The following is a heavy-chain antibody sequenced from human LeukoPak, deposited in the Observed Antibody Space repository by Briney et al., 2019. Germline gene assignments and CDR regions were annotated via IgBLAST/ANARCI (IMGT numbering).Heavy chain of an antibody. D-gene: IGHD6-19*01. J-gene: IGHJ5*02. CDR1: GYTFTGYY. CDR2: ISAYNGNT. CDR3: ARVRYSSGWYL. Sequence: ASVKVSCKASGYTFTGYYMHWVRQAPGQGLEWMGWISAYNGNTNYAQKLQGRVTMTTDTSTSTAYMELRSLRSDDTAVYYCARVRYSSGWYLWGQGTLVTVSS. V-gene: IGHV1-18*01.